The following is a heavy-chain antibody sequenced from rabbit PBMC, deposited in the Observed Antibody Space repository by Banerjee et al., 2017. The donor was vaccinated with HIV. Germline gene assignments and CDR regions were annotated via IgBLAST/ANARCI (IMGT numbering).Heavy chain of an antibody. CDR3: ARDAGTSFSTYGMDL. D-gene: IGHD8-1*01. V-gene: IGHV1S40*01. CDR2: IYAGSSGST. J-gene: IGHJ6*01. CDR1: GFSFSSGYD. Sequence: QSLEEPGGGLVKPGASLTLTCKASGFSFSSGYDMCWVRQAPGKGLEWIACIYAGSSGSTYSASWAKGRFTISKTSSTTVTLQMTSLTAADTATYFCARDAGTSFSTYGMDLWGPGTLVTVS.